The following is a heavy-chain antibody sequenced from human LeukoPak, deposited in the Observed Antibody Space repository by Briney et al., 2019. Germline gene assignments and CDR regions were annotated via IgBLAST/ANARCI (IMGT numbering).Heavy chain of an antibody. J-gene: IGHJ4*02. D-gene: IGHD3-9*01. Sequence: PSETLSLTCTVSGGSISSSSYYWGWIRQPPGKGLEWIGSIYYSGSTYYNPSLKSRVTISVDTSKNQFSLKLSSVTAADTAVYYCARLPLGCFDSLWAYYFDYWGQGTLVTVSS. CDR1: GGSISSSSYY. CDR2: IYYSGST. V-gene: IGHV4-39*01. CDR3: ARLPLGCFDSLWAYYFDY.